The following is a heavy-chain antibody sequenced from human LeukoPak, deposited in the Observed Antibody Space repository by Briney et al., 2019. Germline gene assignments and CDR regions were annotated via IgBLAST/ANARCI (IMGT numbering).Heavy chain of an antibody. Sequence: GGFLRLSCAASGFTFSSYGMHWVRQAPGKGLEWVAVIWYDGSNKYYADSVKGRFTISRDNSKNTLYLQMNSLRAEDTAVYYCARDLAAAGMFDYWGQGTLVTVSS. CDR2: IWYDGSNK. D-gene: IGHD6-13*01. V-gene: IGHV3-33*01. CDR3: ARDLAAAGMFDY. J-gene: IGHJ4*02. CDR1: GFTFSSYG.